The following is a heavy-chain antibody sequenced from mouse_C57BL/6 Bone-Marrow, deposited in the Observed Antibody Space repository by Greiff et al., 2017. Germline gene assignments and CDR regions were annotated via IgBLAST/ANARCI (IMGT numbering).Heavy chain of an antibody. CDR2: IYPSDSET. D-gene: IGHD2-4*01. CDR3: ARPYDYDSWLAY. Sequence: QVQLQQPGAELVRPGSSVKLSCKASGYTFTSYWMDWVKQRPGQGLEWIGNIYPSDSETHYNQKFKDKATLTVDKSSSTAYMQLSSLTSEDSAVYYCARPYDYDSWLAYWGQGTLVTVSA. CDR1: GYTFTSYW. V-gene: IGHV1-61*01. J-gene: IGHJ3*01.